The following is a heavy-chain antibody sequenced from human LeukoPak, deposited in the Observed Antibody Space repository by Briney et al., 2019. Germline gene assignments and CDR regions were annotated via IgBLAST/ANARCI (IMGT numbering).Heavy chain of an antibody. D-gene: IGHD6-19*01. J-gene: IGHJ4*02. CDR3: AKRTRSGSYFDY. CDR1: GYTLTELS. V-gene: IGHV1-24*01. Sequence: ASVKVSCKVSGYTLTELSMHWVRQAPGKGLGWRGGFYPEDGETIYTQKFQGRVTMTEDTSTDTAYMELSSLRSEDTAVYYCAKRTRSGSYFDYWGQGTLVTVSS. CDR2: FYPEDGET.